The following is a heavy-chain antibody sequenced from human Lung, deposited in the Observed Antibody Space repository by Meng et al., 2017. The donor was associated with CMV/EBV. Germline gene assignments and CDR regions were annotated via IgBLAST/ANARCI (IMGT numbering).Heavy chain of an antibody. CDR1: GGSFSGYY. CDR2: INHSGGT. Sequence: YGGSFSGYYWSWIRQTPGKGLEWIGEINHSGGTNYYPSLKSRVTISVDTSKNQFSLKLSSVTAADTAVYYCAAQTAYYDFWSGYYDSWGQGTLVTVSS. CDR3: AAQTAYYDFWSGYYDS. J-gene: IGHJ4*02. D-gene: IGHD3-3*01. V-gene: IGHV4-34*01.